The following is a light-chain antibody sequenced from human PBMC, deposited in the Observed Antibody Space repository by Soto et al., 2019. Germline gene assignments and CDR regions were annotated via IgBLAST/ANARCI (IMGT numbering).Light chain of an antibody. V-gene: IGKV3-11*01. CDR3: QQRASWRRLT. Sequence: EIVLTQSPATLSLSPGEGATLSCRTSQSVGSHLAWYQQKPGQVPRLLIHDASRRATGIPDRFSGSGSGTDFTLTISSLQPEDFAVYYCQQRASWRRLTFGGGTKVEIK. CDR2: DAS. J-gene: IGKJ4*01. CDR1: QSVGSH.